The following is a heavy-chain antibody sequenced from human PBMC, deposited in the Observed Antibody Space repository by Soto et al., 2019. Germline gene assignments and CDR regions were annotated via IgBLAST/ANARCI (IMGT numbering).Heavy chain of an antibody. Sequence: SETLSLTCTVSGGSINNYYWSWIWQPPGKGLEWIGYIYYSGNTYYNPSLKSRVAISVDTSKNQFSLKLSSVTAADTAVYYCARRSGAVFYTWAQRTMVTVSS. J-gene: IGHJ3*02. CDR1: GGSINNYY. V-gene: IGHV4-59*08. CDR2: IYYSGNT. D-gene: IGHD3-10*01. CDR3: ARRSGAVFYT.